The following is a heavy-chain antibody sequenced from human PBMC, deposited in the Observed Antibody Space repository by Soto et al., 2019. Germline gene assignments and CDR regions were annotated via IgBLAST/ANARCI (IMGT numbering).Heavy chain of an antibody. J-gene: IGHJ5*02. CDR2: ISAYNGNT. CDR1: GYTFTSYG. Sequence: ASVKVSCKASGYTFTSYGISWVRQAPGQGLEWMGWISAYNGNTNYAQKLQGRVTMTTDTSTSTAYMGLRSLRSDDTAVYYCARGQDTAMDLYNWFDPWGQGTLVTVSS. V-gene: IGHV1-18*04. CDR3: ARGQDTAMDLYNWFDP. D-gene: IGHD5-18*01.